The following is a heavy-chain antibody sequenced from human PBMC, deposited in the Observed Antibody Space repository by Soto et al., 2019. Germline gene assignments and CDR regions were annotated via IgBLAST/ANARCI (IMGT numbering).Heavy chain of an antibody. CDR3: AKSSNFGVVSDYYMDV. D-gene: IGHD3-3*01. CDR2: IWYDGSNK. J-gene: IGHJ6*03. V-gene: IGHV3-33*06. CDR1: GFTFSSYG. Sequence: GGSLRLSCAASGFTFSSYGMHWVRQAPGKGLEWVAVIWYDGSNKYYADSVKGRFTISRDNSKNTLYLQMNSLRAEDTALYYCAKSSNFGVVSDYYMDVWGKGTTVTVSS.